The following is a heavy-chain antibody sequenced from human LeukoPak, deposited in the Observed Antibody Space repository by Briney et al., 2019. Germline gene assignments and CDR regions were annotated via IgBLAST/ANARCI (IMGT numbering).Heavy chain of an antibody. D-gene: IGHD1-26*01. J-gene: IGHJ3*02. CDR1: GFIVSNNY. V-gene: IGHV3-66*01. Sequence: GESLRLSCAASGFIVSNNYMSWVRQAPGKGLEWVSLIYSGGGTYYADSVKDRFTISRDTSKNTLHLQLNSLRAEDAAVYYCARGFSGSYGAFDIWGQGTVVTVSS. CDR2: IYSGGGT. CDR3: ARGFSGSYGAFDI.